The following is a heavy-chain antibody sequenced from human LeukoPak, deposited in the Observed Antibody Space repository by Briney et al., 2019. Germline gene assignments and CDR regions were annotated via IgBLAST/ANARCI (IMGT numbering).Heavy chain of an antibody. V-gene: IGHV3-30*18. Sequence: GRSLRLSCAASGFTFSSYGMHWVRQAPGKGLEWVAVISYDGSNKYYADSVKGRFTISRDNSKNTLYLQMNSLRAEDTAVYYCAKEGGKTSYYYYHYGMDVWGQGTTVTVSS. D-gene: IGHD1-26*01. CDR1: GFTFSSYG. CDR2: ISYDGSNK. J-gene: IGHJ6*02. CDR3: AKEGGKTSYYYYHYGMDV.